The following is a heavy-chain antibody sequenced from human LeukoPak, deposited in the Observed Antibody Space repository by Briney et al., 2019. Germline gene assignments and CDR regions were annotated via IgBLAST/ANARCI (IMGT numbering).Heavy chain of an antibody. CDR2: INPNSGGT. J-gene: IGHJ4*02. Sequence: ASVKVSCKASGYTFIGYYMHWVRQAPGQGLEWMGWINPNSGGTNYAQKFQGRVTMTRDTSISTAYMELSWLRSDDTAVYYCAKFPAGGVVIRDYYFDYWGQGTLATVSS. CDR3: AKFPAGGVVIRDYYFDY. V-gene: IGHV1-2*02. CDR1: GYTFIGYY. D-gene: IGHD3-3*01.